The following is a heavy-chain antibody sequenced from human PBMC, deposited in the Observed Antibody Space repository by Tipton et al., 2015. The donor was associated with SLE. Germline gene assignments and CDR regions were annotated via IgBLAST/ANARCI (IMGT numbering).Heavy chain of an antibody. CDR2: IHHSGST. D-gene: IGHD2-8*02. V-gene: IGHV4-4*02. Sequence: TLSLTCAVSGGSIRSSNWWSWVRQPPGKGLEWIGEIHHSGSTNSNPSLKSRVTISVDKSKNQFSLKLSSVTVADTAVYYCARGSCSGGVCYIDYWGQGTLVTVSS. CDR3: ARGSCSGGVCYIDY. J-gene: IGHJ4*02. CDR1: GGSIRSSNW.